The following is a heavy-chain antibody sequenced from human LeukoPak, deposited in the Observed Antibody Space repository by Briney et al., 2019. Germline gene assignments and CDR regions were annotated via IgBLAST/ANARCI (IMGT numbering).Heavy chain of an antibody. CDR1: GFTFSVYQ. CDR2: ITSGDSSV. V-gene: IGHV3-11*01. Sequence: GGSLRLSCVAPGFTFSVYQMSWIRQAPGKGLEWISFITSGDSSVEYADSVKGRFTISRDNDKSSLYLQMNTLRAEDTAVYYCVRDIRYIGSTFYYDLWGQGTLVTVSS. CDR3: VRDIRYIGSTFYYDL. D-gene: IGHD1-26*01. J-gene: IGHJ4*02.